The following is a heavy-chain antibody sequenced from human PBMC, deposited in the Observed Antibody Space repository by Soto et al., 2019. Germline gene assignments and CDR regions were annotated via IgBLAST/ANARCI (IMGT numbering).Heavy chain of an antibody. J-gene: IGHJ4*02. D-gene: IGHD2-21*01. CDR3: ATDMWRAGQDDY. V-gene: IGHV1-24*01. Sequence: ASVKVSCKVSGYTLTELSMHWVRQAPGKGLEWMGGFDPEDGETIYAQKFQGRVTMTEDTSTDTAYMELSSLRSEDTAVYYCATDMWRAGQDDYWGQGTLVTVSS. CDR2: FDPEDGET. CDR1: GYTLTELS.